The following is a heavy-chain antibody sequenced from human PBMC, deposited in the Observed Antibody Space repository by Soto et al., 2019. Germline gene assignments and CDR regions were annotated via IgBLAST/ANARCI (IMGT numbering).Heavy chain of an antibody. CDR1: GFTVSSNY. D-gene: IGHD1-7*01. CDR2: IYSGGST. V-gene: IGHV3-66*01. CDR3: ASIITGTTMTYYYYYMEV. Sequence: GGSLRLSCAASGFTVSSNYMSWVRQAPGKGLEWVSVIYSGGSTYYADSVKGRFTISRDNSKNTLYLQMNSLRAEDTAVYYCASIITGTTMTYYYYYMEVWGKGTTVTVSS. J-gene: IGHJ6*03.